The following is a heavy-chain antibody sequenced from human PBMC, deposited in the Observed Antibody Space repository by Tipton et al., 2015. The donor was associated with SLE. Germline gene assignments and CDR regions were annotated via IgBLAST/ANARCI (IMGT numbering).Heavy chain of an antibody. CDR3: ARVAAAVAGTFDY. D-gene: IGHD6-19*01. CDR1: GGSISSGSYY. J-gene: IGHJ4*02. CDR2: IYYSGST. V-gene: IGHV4-61*01. Sequence: LRLSCTVSGGSISSGSYYWSWIRQPPGKGLEWIGYIYYSGSTNYNPSLKSRVTISVDTSKNQFSLKLSSVTAADTAVYYCARVAAAVAGTFDYWGQGTLVTVSS.